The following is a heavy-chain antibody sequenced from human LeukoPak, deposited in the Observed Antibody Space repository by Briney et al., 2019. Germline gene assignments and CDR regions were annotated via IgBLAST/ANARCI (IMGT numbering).Heavy chain of an antibody. V-gene: IGHV4-34*01. CDR2: INHSGST. CDR3: ARLQGRAYYDFWSGHSPNNWFDP. J-gene: IGHJ5*02. CDR1: GESFSGYS. D-gene: IGHD3-3*01. Sequence: SETLSLTCAVSGESFSGYSWSWIRQPPGKGLEWIGEINHSGSTYYNPSLKSRVTISVDTSKNQFSLKLSSVTAADTAVYYCARLQGRAYYDFWSGHSPNNWFDPWGQGTLVTVSS.